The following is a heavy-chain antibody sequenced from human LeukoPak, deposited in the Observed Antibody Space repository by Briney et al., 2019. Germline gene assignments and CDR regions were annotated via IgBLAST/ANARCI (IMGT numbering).Heavy chain of an antibody. CDR1: GGTFSSYA. J-gene: IGHJ4*02. Sequence: ASVKVSCKASGGTFSSYAISWVRQAPGQGLEWMGRIIPILGIANYAQKFQGRVTITADKSTSTAYMELSSLRSEDTAVYYCAIIRHMAAASTRRLDYWGQGTLVTVSS. CDR3: AIIRHMAAASTRRLDY. D-gene: IGHD6-13*01. CDR2: IIPILGIA. V-gene: IGHV1-69*04.